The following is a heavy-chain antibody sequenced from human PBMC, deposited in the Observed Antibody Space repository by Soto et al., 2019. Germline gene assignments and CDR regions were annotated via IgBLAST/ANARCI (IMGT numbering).Heavy chain of an antibody. D-gene: IGHD3-10*01. J-gene: IGHJ5*02. V-gene: IGHV4-34*01. CDR2: INHSGST. Sequence: SETLSPTYAFYGGPFSDYYWSWIRQPPGKGLEWIGEINHSGSTNYNPSLKSRVTISVDTSKNQFSLKLSSVTAADTAVYYCARGAGRTKYWFDPWGQG. CDR3: ARGAGRTKYWFDP. CDR1: GGPFSDYY.